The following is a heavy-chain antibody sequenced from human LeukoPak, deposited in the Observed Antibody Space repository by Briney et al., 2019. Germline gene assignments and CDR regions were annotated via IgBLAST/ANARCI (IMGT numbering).Heavy chain of an antibody. CDR2: IGTAGDT. V-gene: IGHV3-13*01. J-gene: IGHJ6*02. CDR1: GFTFSNYD. Sequence: GGSLRLSCAASGFTFSNYDMFWVRQATGKGLDWVSSIGTAGDTYHAGSVKGRFTISRENAENAFYLQMNSLRAEDTAVYYCARDSGYDQGYYYGMDVWGQGTTVTVSS. D-gene: IGHD5-12*01. CDR3: ARDSGYDQGYYYGMDV.